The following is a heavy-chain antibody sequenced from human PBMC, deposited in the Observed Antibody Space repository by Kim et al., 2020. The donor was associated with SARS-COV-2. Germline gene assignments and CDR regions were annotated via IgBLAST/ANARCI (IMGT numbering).Heavy chain of an antibody. V-gene: IGHV4-34*01. CDR2: INHSGST. D-gene: IGHD3-10*01. Sequence: SETLSLTCAVYGGSFSGYYWSWIRQPPGKGLEWIGEINHSGSTNYNPSLKSRVTISVDTSKNQFSLKLSSVTAADTAVYYCARERITMVRGVISPIPYAYYGMDVWGQGTTVTVSS. CDR3: ARERITMVRGVISPIPYAYYGMDV. J-gene: IGHJ6*02. CDR1: GGSFSGYY.